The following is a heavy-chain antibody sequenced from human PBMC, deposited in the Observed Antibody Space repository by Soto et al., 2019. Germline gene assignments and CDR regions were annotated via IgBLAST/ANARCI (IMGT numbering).Heavy chain of an antibody. CDR1: GYTFTSCG. J-gene: IGHJ5*02. V-gene: IGHV1-18*01. CDR3: ARVEQYDFWSGYQSNWFDP. Sequence: ASVKVSCKASGYTFTSCGISWVRQAPGQGLEWMGWISAYNGNTNYAQKLQGRVTMTTDTSTSTAYMELRSLRSDDTAVYYCARVEQYDFWSGYQSNWFDPWGQGTLVTVSS. D-gene: IGHD3-3*01. CDR2: ISAYNGNT.